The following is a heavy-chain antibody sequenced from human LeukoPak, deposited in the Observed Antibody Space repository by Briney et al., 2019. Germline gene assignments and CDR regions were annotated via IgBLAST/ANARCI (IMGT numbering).Heavy chain of an antibody. CDR2: ISSGSSTI. Sequence: CISSGSSTIYYADSVKGRFTISRDNAKNSLYLQMNSLRAEDTAVYYCARDGYNEAFDIWGQGTMVTVSS. D-gene: IGHD5-24*01. V-gene: IGHV3-48*04. CDR3: ARDGYNEAFDI. J-gene: IGHJ3*02.